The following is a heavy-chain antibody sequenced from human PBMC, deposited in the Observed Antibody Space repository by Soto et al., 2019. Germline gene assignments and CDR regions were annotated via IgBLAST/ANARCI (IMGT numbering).Heavy chain of an antibody. V-gene: IGHV4-59*01. CDR1: GGSISSYY. D-gene: IGHD1-26*01. J-gene: IGHJ4*02. CDR3: ARGSRGSYYY. CDR2: IYYSGST. Sequence: PSESLSLTCTVSGGSISSYYWSWIRQPPGKGLERIGYIYYSGSTNYNPSLKSRVTISVDTSKNQFSLKLSSVTAADTAVYYCARGSRGSYYYWGQGTLVTVSS.